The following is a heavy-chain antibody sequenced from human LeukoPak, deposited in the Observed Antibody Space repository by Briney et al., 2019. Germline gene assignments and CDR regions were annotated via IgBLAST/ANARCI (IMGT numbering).Heavy chain of an antibody. CDR3: ARDKYYDRYFDS. CDR2: IKQDGSEK. V-gene: IGHV3-7*01. Sequence: PGGSLRLSCVGSGFTFNSNWMSWVRQAPGKGLEWVANIKQDGSEKFYVDSVKGRFTISRDNAKNSASLQMNSLRVEDTAVYYCARDKYYDRYFDSWGQGTLVTVSS. D-gene: IGHD3-22*01. J-gene: IGHJ4*02. CDR1: GFTFNSNW.